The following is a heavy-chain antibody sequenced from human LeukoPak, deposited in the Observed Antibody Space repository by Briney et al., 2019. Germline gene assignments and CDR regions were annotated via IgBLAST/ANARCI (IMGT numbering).Heavy chain of an antibody. J-gene: IGHJ4*02. CDR1: GFSLNTVGMN. Sequence: SGPTLVNPTQTLTLTCSVSGFSLNTVGMNVGWLRQPPGKALEWLAVVFWDDDERYRPSLRNRLSIIKDTSGNQVVLIMTSMDPVDTATYYCAHSTSWEQVFDVWGQGALVTVSS. CDR2: VFWDDDE. V-gene: IGHV2-5*02. CDR3: AHSTSWEQVFDV. D-gene: IGHD1/OR15-1a*01.